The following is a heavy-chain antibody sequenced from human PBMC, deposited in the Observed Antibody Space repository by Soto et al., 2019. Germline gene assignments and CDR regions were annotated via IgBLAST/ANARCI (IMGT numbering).Heavy chain of an antibody. V-gene: IGHV5-51*01. CDR3: ARFQYSVSHCLDF. CDR1: GYRFSTYW. CDR2: IFPDDSET. Sequence: GESLKISCKGIGYRFSTYWIAWVRQMPGKGLEWMGTIFPDDSETRYSPTFQGQVTISADKSISTAYLQWRSLKASDSAIYYCARFQYSVSHCLDFWGQGTRVTVSS. D-gene: IGHD5-18*01. J-gene: IGHJ4*02.